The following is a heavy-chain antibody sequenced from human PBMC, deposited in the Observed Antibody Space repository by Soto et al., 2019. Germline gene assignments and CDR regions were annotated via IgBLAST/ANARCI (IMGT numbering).Heavy chain of an antibody. J-gene: IGHJ4*02. D-gene: IGHD6-19*01. CDR3: ARGLRLGNSIAVAGYYFDY. Sequence: QVQLQQWGAGLLKPSETLSLTCAVYGGSFSGYYWSWIRQPPGKGLEWIGEINHSGSTNYNPSLKGRVTISVDTSKNQFSLKLSSVTVADTAVYYCARGLRLGNSIAVAGYYFDYWGQGTLVTVSS. CDR1: GGSFSGYY. CDR2: INHSGST. V-gene: IGHV4-34*01.